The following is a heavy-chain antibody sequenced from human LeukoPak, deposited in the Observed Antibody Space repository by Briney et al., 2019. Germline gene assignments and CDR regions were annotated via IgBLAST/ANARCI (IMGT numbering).Heavy chain of an antibody. J-gene: IGHJ3*02. CDR2: INHSGST. CDR1: GGSFSGYY. CDR3: ARRGLAMAGTLRGAFDI. D-gene: IGHD6-19*01. Sequence: PSETLSLTCAVYGGSFSGYYWSWIRQPPGKGLEWIGEINHSGSTNNNPSLKSRVTISVDTSKNQFSLKLSSVTAADTAVYYCARRGLAMAGTLRGAFDIWGQGTMVTVSS. V-gene: IGHV4-34*01.